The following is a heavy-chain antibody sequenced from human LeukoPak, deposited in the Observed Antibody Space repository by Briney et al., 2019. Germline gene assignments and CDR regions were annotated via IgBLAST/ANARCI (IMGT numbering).Heavy chain of an antibody. V-gene: IGHV4-4*08. Sequence: PSETLSLTCTVSGDSISNNYWSWIRQSPGKGLEWIGFIYNSGTTNYKPSLKSRVTISLDTSKNQFSLKLTSVTAADTALYYCARDDSDFAYWGQGTLVTVSS. CDR2: IYNSGTT. D-gene: IGHD4-11*01. CDR3: ARDDSDFAY. CDR1: GDSISNNY. J-gene: IGHJ4*02.